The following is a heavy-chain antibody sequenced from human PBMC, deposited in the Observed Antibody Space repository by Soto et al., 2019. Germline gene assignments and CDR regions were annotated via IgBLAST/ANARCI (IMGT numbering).Heavy chain of an antibody. D-gene: IGHD3-10*01. J-gene: IGHJ4*02. Sequence: EVQLVESGGGLVQPGGSLRLSCAASGFTFNNYWMHWVRQAPGKGLVWVSRINRDGSSADYADSVKGRFTISRDNAKNTLELQMNSLRAEDTDVYFCARGGSGSYMLDNWGQGTLVTVSS. CDR2: INRDGSSA. V-gene: IGHV3-74*01. CDR3: ARGGSGSYMLDN. CDR1: GFTFNNYW.